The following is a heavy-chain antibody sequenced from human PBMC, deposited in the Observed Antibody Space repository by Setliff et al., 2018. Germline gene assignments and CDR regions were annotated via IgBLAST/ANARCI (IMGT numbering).Heavy chain of an antibody. CDR1: GFTFSRYW. CDR2: IKQDGSEK. Sequence: PGESLKISCAASGFTFSRYWMSWVRQAPGKGLEWVANIKQDGSEKYYVDSVKGRFTISRDNAKNSLYLQMNSLRADDTAVYYCARDGGEYWGQGTLVTVSS. V-gene: IGHV3-7*01. J-gene: IGHJ4*02. D-gene: IGHD3-16*01. CDR3: ARDGGEY.